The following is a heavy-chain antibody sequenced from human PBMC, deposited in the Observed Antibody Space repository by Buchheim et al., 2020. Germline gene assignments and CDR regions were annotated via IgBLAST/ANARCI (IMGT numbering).Heavy chain of an antibody. CDR3: ASGWGLDV. CDR1: GFTFSSYS. D-gene: IGHD3-10*01. V-gene: IGHV3-48*01. CDR2: ITSSSSTI. Sequence: EVQLVESGGALVQPGGSLRLSCAASGFTFSSYSMSWVRQAPGKGLEWVSYITSSSSTIYHADSVKGLFTISRDNAKNLLYLQMNSLRGEDTAVYYCASGWGLDVWGQGTT. J-gene: IGHJ6*02.